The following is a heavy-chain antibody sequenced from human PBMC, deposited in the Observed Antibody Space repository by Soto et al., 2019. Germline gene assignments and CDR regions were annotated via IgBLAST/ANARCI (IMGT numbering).Heavy chain of an antibody. V-gene: IGHV1-8*01. Sequence: ASVKVSCKASGYTFTSYDINWVRQATGQGLEWMGWMNPNSGNTGYAQKFQGRVTMTRNTSISTAYMELSSLRSEVTAVYYCARGAGYDFWSGYSSPPACDIWGQGTMVTVSS. D-gene: IGHD3-3*01. CDR2: MNPNSGNT. CDR3: ARGAGYDFWSGYSSPPACDI. J-gene: IGHJ3*02. CDR1: GYTFTSYD.